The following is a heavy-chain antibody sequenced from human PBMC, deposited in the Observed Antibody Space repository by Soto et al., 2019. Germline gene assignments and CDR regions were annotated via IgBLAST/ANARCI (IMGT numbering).Heavy chain of an antibody. CDR3: ARAYSPYNLFDP. J-gene: IGHJ5*02. Sequence: SVKVSCKASGGTFSSYAISWVRQAPGQGLEWMGGIIPIFGTANYAQKFQGRVTITADESTSTAYMELSSLRSEDTAVYYCARAYSPYNLFDPWGQGTLVTVSS. D-gene: IGHD2-15*01. V-gene: IGHV1-69*13. CDR2: IIPIFGTA. CDR1: GGTFSSYA.